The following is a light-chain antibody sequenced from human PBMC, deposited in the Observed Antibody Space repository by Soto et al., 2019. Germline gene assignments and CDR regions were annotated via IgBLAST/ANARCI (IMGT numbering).Light chain of an antibody. CDR2: DAS. V-gene: IGKV3-11*01. CDR3: QQRSNWLT. Sequence: EIVMTQSPATLSVSPGGRATLSCRASQSISDTLAWYQQKPGQTPRLLIYDASNRATGIPARFSGSGSGTDFTLTISSLEPEDFAVYYCQQRSNWLTFGQGTRLEIK. J-gene: IGKJ5*01. CDR1: QSISDT.